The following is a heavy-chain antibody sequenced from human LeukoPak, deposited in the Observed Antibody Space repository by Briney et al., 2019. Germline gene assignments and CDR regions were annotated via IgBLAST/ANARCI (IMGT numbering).Heavy chain of an antibody. CDR1: GYTLTELS. Sequence: ASVKVSCKVSGYTLTELSMHWVRQAPGKGLEWMGGFDPEDGETIYAQKLQGRVTMTEDTSTDTAYMELSSLRSEDTAVYYCATLSAVVPAARWGFVGYYYYMDVWGKGTTVTVSS. CDR3: ATLSAVVPAARWGFVGYYYYMDV. J-gene: IGHJ6*03. V-gene: IGHV1-24*01. CDR2: FDPEDGET. D-gene: IGHD2-2*01.